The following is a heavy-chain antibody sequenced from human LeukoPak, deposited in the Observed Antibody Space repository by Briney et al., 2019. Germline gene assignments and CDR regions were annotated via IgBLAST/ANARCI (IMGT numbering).Heavy chain of an antibody. Sequence: GGSLRLSCAASGFTFSSYSMNWVRQAPGKGLGWVSSISSSSSYIYYADSVKGRFTISRDNAKNSLYLQMNSLRAEDTAVYYCARDAGRTRYNWNSLFDYWGQGTLVTVSS. D-gene: IGHD1-7*01. CDR1: GFTFSSYS. V-gene: IGHV3-21*01. J-gene: IGHJ4*02. CDR2: ISSSSSYI. CDR3: ARDAGRTRYNWNSLFDY.